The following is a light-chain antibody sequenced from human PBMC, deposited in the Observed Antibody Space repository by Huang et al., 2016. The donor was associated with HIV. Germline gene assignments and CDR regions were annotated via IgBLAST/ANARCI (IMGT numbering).Light chain of an antibody. CDR3: QQRSNWPPLT. V-gene: IGKV3-11*01. J-gene: IGKJ4*01. CDR2: DAS. CDR1: QSVSSY. Sequence: EIVLTQSPATLSLSPGERATLSCRASQSVSSYLAWYQQKPGQAPRLLIYDASNRATGIPARCSGSGSGTDFTLTISSLEPDDFAVYYCQQRSNWPPLTFGGGTKVDIK.